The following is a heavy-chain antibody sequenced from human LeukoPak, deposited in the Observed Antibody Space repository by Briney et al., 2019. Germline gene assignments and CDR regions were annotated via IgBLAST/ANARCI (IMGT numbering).Heavy chain of an antibody. CDR3: ARSPGPDLNYYDTSGSYYFDY. J-gene: IGHJ4*02. D-gene: IGHD3-22*01. Sequence: NPSETLSLTCTVSGGSLSSGSYYWSWIRQPAGKGLEWIGRLYISGSTNYSPSLKSRVTISVDASKNQFSLRLISVTAADTAVYYCARSPGPDLNYYDTSGSYYFDYWGQGTLVTVSS. CDR1: GGSLSSGSYY. CDR2: LYISGST. V-gene: IGHV4-61*02.